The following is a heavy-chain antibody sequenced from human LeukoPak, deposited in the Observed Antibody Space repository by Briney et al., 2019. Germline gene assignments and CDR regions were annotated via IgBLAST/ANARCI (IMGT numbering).Heavy chain of an antibody. Sequence: ASVKVSCKASGYTFTGYYMHWVRQAPGQGLEWMGWINPNSGGTNYAQKFQGRVTMTRDTSISTAYLQWSSLKASDTAMYYCARPQDFGLTGMNAFDIWGQGTMVTVSS. CDR1: GYTFTGYY. CDR2: INPNSGGT. CDR3: ARPQDFGLTGMNAFDI. D-gene: IGHD7-27*01. V-gene: IGHV1-2*02. J-gene: IGHJ3*02.